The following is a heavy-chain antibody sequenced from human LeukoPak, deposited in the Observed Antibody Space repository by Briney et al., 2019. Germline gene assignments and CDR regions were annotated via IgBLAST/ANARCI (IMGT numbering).Heavy chain of an antibody. D-gene: IGHD2-21*01. CDR3: ARDSYSSYYFDY. CDR1: GYTFTSYG. Sequence: ASVKVSCKASGYTFTSYGVSWVRQAPGQGLEWMGWISTYNGNTNYAQKLQGRVTMTTDTSTSTAYMELRSLRSDDTAVYYCARDSYSSYYFDYWGQGTLLIVSS. V-gene: IGHV1-18*01. J-gene: IGHJ4*02. CDR2: ISTYNGNT.